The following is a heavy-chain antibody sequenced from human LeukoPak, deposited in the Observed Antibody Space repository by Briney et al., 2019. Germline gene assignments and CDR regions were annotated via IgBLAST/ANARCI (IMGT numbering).Heavy chain of an antibody. D-gene: IGHD3-22*01. J-gene: IGHJ3*02. Sequence: SETLSLTCTVSGGSISSSSYYWGWIRQPPGKGLEWIGSIYYSGSTYYNPSLKSRVTISVDTSKNQFSLKLSSVTAADTAVYYCARGELAYYDSSGYWLFDAFDIWGQGTMVTVSS. V-gene: IGHV4-39*07. CDR1: GGSISSSSYY. CDR2: IYYSGST. CDR3: ARGELAYYDSSGYWLFDAFDI.